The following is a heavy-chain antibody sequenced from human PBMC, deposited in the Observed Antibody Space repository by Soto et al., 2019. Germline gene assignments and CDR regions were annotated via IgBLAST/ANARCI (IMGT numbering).Heavy chain of an antibody. J-gene: IGHJ4*02. Sequence: WASVKVSCKGFGYSFMKYGINWVRQAPGQGLEWVGWISPYSGYTHSAQKFHGRLTLTTDTAASTAYMELRILRSADTALYYCAREASLLIPAAKPSSFDSWGQGTLVTVSS. V-gene: IGHV1-18*01. CDR1: GYSFMKYG. CDR2: ISPYSGYT. CDR3: AREASLLIPAAKPSSFDS. D-gene: IGHD2-2*01.